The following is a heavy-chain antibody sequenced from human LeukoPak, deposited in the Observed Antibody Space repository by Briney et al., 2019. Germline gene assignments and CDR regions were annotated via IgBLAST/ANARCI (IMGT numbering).Heavy chain of an antibody. CDR3: ARQGIDAFDI. CDR1: GGSISSHY. V-gene: IGHV4-59*08. Sequence: SETLSLTCTVSGGSISSHYWSWIRHPPGKGMEWIAYIYYTGTRNYNPSLKSRVTISVDTSKNQISLRLSSVTAADTAVYYCARQGIDAFDIWGQGTLVTVSS. CDR2: IYYTGTR. J-gene: IGHJ3*02.